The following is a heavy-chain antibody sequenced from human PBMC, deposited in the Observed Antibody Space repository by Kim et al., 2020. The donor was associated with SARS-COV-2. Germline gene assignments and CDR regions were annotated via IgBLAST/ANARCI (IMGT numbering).Heavy chain of an antibody. CDR1: GFTFSSYV. CDR3: ACRGKSYGYVY. D-gene: IGHD5-18*01. Sequence: GGSLRLSCAASGFTFSSYVMTWVRQAPGKGLEWVSAISDNGGSTYYADSVKGQFTITRDNSKNTLYLQMNSLRDEDTAVYYCACRGKSYGYVYWGQGSLFTVSS. CDR2: ISDNGGST. J-gene: IGHJ4*02. V-gene: IGHV3-23*01.